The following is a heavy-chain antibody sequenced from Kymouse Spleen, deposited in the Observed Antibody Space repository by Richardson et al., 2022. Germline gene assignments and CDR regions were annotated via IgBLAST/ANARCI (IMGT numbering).Heavy chain of an antibody. J-gene: IGHJ4*02. V-gene: IGHV3-9*01. CDR1: GFTFDDYA. Sequence: EVQLVESGGGLVQPGRSLRLSCAASGFTFDDYAMHWVRQAPGKGLEWVSGISWNSGSIGYADSVKGRFTISRDNAKNSLYLQMNSLRAEDTALYYCAKDKHIAVAGLFDYWGQGTLVTVSS. CDR2: ISWNSGSI. CDR3: AKDKHIAVAGLFDY. D-gene: IGHD6-19*01.